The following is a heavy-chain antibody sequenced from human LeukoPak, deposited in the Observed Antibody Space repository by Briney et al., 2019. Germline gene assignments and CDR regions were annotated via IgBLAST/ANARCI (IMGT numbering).Heavy chain of an antibody. CDR2: INPNSGGT. CDR3: ARAHRVLRWFGAIEPEDDAFDI. CDR1: GYTFTGYY. Sequence: ASVKVSCKASGYTFTGYYMHWVRQAPGQGLEWMGWINPNSGGTNYAQKFQGRVTMTRDTSISTAYMELSRLRSDDTAVYYCARAHRVLRWFGAIEPEDDAFDIWGQGTMVTVSS. D-gene: IGHD3-10*01. V-gene: IGHV1-2*02. J-gene: IGHJ3*02.